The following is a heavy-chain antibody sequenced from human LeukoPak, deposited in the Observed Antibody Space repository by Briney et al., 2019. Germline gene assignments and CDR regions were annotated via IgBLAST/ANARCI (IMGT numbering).Heavy chain of an antibody. CDR2: INHSGST. CDR1: GGSFSGYY. V-gene: IGHV4-34*01. J-gene: IGHJ1*01. CDR3: ARRSGYSYFQH. D-gene: IGHD3-3*01. Sequence: SETRSLTCAVYGGSFSGYYWSWIRQPPGKGLEWIGEINHSGSTNYNPSLKSQVTISVDTSKNQFSLKLSSVTAADTAVYYCARRSGYSYFQHWGQGTLVTVSS.